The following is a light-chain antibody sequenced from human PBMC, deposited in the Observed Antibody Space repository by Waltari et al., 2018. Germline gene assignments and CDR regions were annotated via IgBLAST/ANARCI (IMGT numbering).Light chain of an antibody. V-gene: IGKV3-15*01. J-gene: IGKJ1*01. CDR2: GAF. CDR3: QHYHNWPWT. Sequence: EIVMTPSPVTLSVSPGERATLSCRASQNVGDNLAWYQQKPGQAPRLLMNGAFTRATGIPTRFSVSGSGTDFTLNISSLQSEDFAVYYCQHYHNWPWTFGQGTKV. CDR1: QNVGDN.